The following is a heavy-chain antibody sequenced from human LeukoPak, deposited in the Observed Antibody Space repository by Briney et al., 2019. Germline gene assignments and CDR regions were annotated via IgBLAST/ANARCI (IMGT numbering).Heavy chain of an antibody. Sequence: SQTLSLTCDISGDSVSRYAVAWHWIRQSPSRGPEWLGRTCYKSKWYNDYAESLKSRIIISPDTSKNQFSLQLNSVTPEDTAVYFCARGADYYSPLDVWGQGTTVTFSS. CDR2: TCYKSKWYN. V-gene: IGHV6-1*01. CDR1: GDSVSRYAVA. CDR3: ARGADYYSPLDV. J-gene: IGHJ6*03.